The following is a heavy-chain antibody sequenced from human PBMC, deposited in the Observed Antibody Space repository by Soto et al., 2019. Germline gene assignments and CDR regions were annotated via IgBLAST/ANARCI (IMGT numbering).Heavy chain of an antibody. V-gene: IGHV3-30-3*01. J-gene: IGHJ3*02. CDR2: ISYDGSNK. CDR1: GFTFSSYA. CDR3: AELKTILRYFDWLFPKARHDAFDI. D-gene: IGHD3-9*01. Sequence: ALRLSCAASGFTFSSYAMHWVRQAPGKGLEWVAVISYDGSNKYYADSVKGRFTISRDNSKNTLYLQMNSLRAEDTAVYYCAELKTILRYFDWLFPKARHDAFDIWGQGTIVTVSS.